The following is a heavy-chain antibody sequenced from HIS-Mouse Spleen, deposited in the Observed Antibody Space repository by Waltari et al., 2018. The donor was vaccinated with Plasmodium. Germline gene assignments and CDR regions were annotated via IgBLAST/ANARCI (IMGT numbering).Heavy chain of an antibody. J-gene: IGHJ4*02. CDR1: GGSISSGGYY. V-gene: IGHV4-31*03. CDR3: ARRIAATVTFYFDY. D-gene: IGHD6-13*01. Sequence: QVQLQESGPGLVKPSQTLSLTCTVSGGSISSGGYYWSWIRQHPGQGLGWIGYIYYSGSTYYNPARKSRVTISVDTSKNQFALKLSSVTAADTAVYYCARRIAATVTFYFDYWGQGTLVTVSS. CDR2: IYYSGST.